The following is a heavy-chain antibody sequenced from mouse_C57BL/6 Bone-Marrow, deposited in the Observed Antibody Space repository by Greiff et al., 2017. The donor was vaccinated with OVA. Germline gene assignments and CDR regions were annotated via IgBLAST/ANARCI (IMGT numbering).Heavy chain of an antibody. CDR2: IYPGSGNT. Sequence: QVQLKESGPELVKPGASVKISCKASGYSFTSYYIHWVKQRPGQGLEWIGWIYPGSGNTKYNEKFKGKATLTADTSSSTAYMQLSSLTSEDSAVYYCARGGLGYWGQGTSVTVSS. D-gene: IGHD2-4*01. CDR1: GYSFTSYY. V-gene: IGHV1-66*01. CDR3: ARGGLGY. J-gene: IGHJ4*01.